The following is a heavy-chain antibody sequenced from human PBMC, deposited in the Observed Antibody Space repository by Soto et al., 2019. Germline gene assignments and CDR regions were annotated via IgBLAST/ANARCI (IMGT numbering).Heavy chain of an antibody. CDR2: ISNYNGKT. D-gene: IGHD3-9*01. CDR1: GYTFTNYG. Sequence: GASVKVSCKASGYTFTNYGITWVRQAPGQGLEWMGWISNYNGKTNYAQILQGRVTMTTDTSTRTAYMELTSLRSDDTATNYRAGVQNYDIWTGSSQSIDVGGQGTTVTVSS. V-gene: IGHV1-18*01. J-gene: IGHJ6*02. CDR3: AGVQNYDIWTGSSQSIDV.